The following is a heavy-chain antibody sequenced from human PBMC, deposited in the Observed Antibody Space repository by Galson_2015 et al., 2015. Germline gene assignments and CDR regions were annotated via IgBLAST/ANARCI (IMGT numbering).Heavy chain of an antibody. J-gene: IGHJ3*02. Sequence: CAISGDSVSSNSAAWNWIRQSPSRGLEWLGRTYYRSKGYNDYAVSVKSRITINPDTSKNQFSLQLNSVTPEDTAVYYCARDLQVVAATRDAFDIWGQGTMVTVSS. CDR2: TYYRSKGYN. CDR1: GDSVSSNSAA. CDR3: ARDLQVVAATRDAFDI. D-gene: IGHD2-15*01. V-gene: IGHV6-1*01.